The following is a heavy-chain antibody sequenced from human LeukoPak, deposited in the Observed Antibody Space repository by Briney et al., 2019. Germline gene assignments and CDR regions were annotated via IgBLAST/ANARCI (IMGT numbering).Heavy chain of an antibody. CDR2: ISYDGSNK. Sequence: GRSPRLSCAASGFIFSRYALHWVRQAPGKGLEWVAVISYDGSNKYYADSVKGRFTISRDSSKNTLFLQINSLRAEDTAVYFCARSEMGTSLYYFDYWGQGTLVTVSS. CDR1: GFIFSRYA. J-gene: IGHJ4*02. CDR3: ARSEMGTSLYYFDY. D-gene: IGHD2-8*01. V-gene: IGHV3-30*04.